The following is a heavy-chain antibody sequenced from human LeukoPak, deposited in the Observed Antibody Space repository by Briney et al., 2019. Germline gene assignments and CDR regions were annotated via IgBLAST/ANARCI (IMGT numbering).Heavy chain of an antibody. D-gene: IGHD1-20*01. CDR3: ARPGEGDNWNPWVV. CDR2: ISNSRTTI. CDR1: GFTFSSYN. J-gene: IGHJ4*02. V-gene: IGHV3-48*01. Sequence: GGSLRLSCAASGFTFSSYNMNWVRQAPGKGLEWISYISNSRTTIYYADSVKGRFTISRDNAKSSLYLQMNSLRAEDTAVYYCARPGEGDNWNPWVVWGQGTLVTVSS.